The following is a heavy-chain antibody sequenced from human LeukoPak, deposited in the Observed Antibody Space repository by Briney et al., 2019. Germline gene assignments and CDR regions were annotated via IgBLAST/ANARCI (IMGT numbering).Heavy chain of an antibody. CDR2: IIPIFGTA. V-gene: IGHV1-69*06. D-gene: IGHD6-6*01. J-gene: IGHJ6*03. Sequence: SVKVSCKASGYTFTSYAMNWVRQAPGQGLEWMGGIIPIFGTANYAQKFQGRVTITADKSTSTAYMELSSLRSEDTAVYYCARRPGYSSSSRYYYYYMDVWGKGTTVTVSS. CDR3: ARRPGYSSSSRYYYYYMDV. CDR1: GYTFTSYA.